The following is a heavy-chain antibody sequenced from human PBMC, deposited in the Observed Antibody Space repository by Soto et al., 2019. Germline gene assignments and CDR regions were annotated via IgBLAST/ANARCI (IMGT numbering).Heavy chain of an antibody. V-gene: IGHV3-23*01. CDR2: ISGSGGST. D-gene: IGHD3-10*01. J-gene: IGHJ6*02. CDR3: AKVKHNGSGCYYYYYGMDV. CDR1: GFTFSSYA. Sequence: GGSLRLSCTASGFTFSSYAMSWVRQAPGKGLEWVSAISGSGGSTYYAASVKGRFTISRDNSKNTLYLQMNSLRAEDTAVYYCAKVKHNGSGCYYYYYGMDVWGQGTTVTVSS.